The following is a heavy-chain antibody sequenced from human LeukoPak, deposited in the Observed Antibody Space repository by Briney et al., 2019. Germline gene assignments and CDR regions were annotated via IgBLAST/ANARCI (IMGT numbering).Heavy chain of an antibody. CDR1: GYSFTNYW. CDR3: AKTIASLGSGARYFDP. CDR2: MHPGESEI. V-gene: IGHV5-51*01. Sequence: GESLKISCKASGYSFTNYWIAWVRQKPGKGLEWMGIMHPGESEINYSPSFEGQVTISADTSISTAYLEWYSLKASDSAIYYCAKTIASLGSGARYFDPWGQGAMITVSS. J-gene: IGHJ5*02. D-gene: IGHD5/OR15-5a*01.